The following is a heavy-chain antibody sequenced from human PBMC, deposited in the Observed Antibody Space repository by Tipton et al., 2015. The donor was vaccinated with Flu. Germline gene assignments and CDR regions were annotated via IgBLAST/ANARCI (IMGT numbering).Heavy chain of an antibody. CDR3: AKGGYCSGTSCYNTFFDP. V-gene: IGHV3-23*01. CDR2: ISSSGSRT. J-gene: IGHJ5*02. Sequence: SLRLSCAASGFTFSTYAMIWVRQAPGKGLEWVSLISSSGSRTYYADSVKGRFTISRDNSKNTLFLQMNSLRVEDTAVYYCAKGGYCSGTSCYNTFFDPWGQGTLVTVSS. D-gene: IGHD2-2*02. CDR1: GFTFSTYA.